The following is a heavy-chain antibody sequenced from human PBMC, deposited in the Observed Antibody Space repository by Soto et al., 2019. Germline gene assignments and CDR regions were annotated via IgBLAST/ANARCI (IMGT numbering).Heavy chain of an antibody. CDR1: GFTFSNYG. Sequence: GGSLRLSCAASGFTFSNYGMHWVRQAPGKGLEWVAVIWYDGSNKYYADSVKGRFTISRDNSQNTLYLQMSSLRIEDTAVYYCANGRFGELSSEFDYWGQGTLVTVSS. V-gene: IGHV3-33*06. CDR3: ANGRFGELSSEFDY. CDR2: IWYDGSNK. D-gene: IGHD3-10*01. J-gene: IGHJ4*02.